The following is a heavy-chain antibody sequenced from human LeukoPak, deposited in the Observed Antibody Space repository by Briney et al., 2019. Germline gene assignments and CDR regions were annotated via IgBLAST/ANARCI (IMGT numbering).Heavy chain of an antibody. D-gene: IGHD1-26*01. J-gene: IGHJ4*02. V-gene: IGHV6-1*01. CDR3: ARDSLLIVGAPEVLDY. CDR2: TYYRSKWYN. CDR1: GDSVSSNSAA. Sequence: SQTLSLTCAISGDSVSSNSAAWNWIRQSPSRGLEWLGRTYYRSKWYNDYAVSVKSRITINPDTSKNQFSLKLSSVTAADTAVYYCARDSLLIVGAPEVLDYWGQGTLVTVSS.